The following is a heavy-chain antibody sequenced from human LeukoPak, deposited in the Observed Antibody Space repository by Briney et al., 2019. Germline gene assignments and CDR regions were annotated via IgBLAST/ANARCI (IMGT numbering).Heavy chain of an antibody. Sequence: GASVKVSCKASVYTFNSYDISWVRQAPGQGLEWMAWISTYNGNTNYAQKVQGRATMTTDTSTSTAYMELRSLRSDDTAVYYCARVLRYDFWSAYYFDYWGQGTLVTVSS. CDR3: ARVLRYDFWSAYYFDY. D-gene: IGHD3-3*01. J-gene: IGHJ4*02. CDR1: VYTFNSYD. CDR2: ISTYNGNT. V-gene: IGHV1-18*01.